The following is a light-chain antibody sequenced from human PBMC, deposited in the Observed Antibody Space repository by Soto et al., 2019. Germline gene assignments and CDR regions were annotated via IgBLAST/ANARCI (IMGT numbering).Light chain of an antibody. Sequence: EIVLTQSPGTLSLSPGERATLSCRASQSVSSKLAWYQQKPGQAPRLLIYGASSRATGIPDRFSGSGSGTDFTLTICRLEPEDFAVYYCQQYGSSPRITFGQGTRLEIK. CDR1: QSVSSK. J-gene: IGKJ5*01. CDR3: QQYGSSPRIT. V-gene: IGKV3-20*01. CDR2: GAS.